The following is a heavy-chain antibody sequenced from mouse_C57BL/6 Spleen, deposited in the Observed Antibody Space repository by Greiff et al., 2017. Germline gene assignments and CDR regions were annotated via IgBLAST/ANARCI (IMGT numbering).Heavy chain of an antibody. J-gene: IGHJ4*01. CDR2: IYPRDGST. CDR1: GYTFTDHT. Sequence: QVQLQQSDAELVKPGASVKISCKVSGYTFTDHTIHWMKQRPEQGLEWIGYIYPRDGSTKYNEKFKGKATLTADKSSSTAYMQLNSLTSEDSAVYFCASPDPGSIYYYAMDYWGQGTSVTVSS. CDR3: ASPDPGSIYYYAMDY. D-gene: IGHD1-1*01. V-gene: IGHV1-78*01.